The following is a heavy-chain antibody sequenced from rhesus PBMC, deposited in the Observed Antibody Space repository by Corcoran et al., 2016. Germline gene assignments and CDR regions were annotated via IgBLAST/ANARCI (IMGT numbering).Heavy chain of an antibody. Sequence: EVQLVQSGAEVKKPGASVKISCKASGYTFTDYYLHWVRPAPGKGLEWKGHVDPEDGEAIHAQQFPDRVAITADTSTDTAYMALSGLRSEGTAVYYCATGGAAGNRVAGDAFDFWGQGLRVTVSS. CDR1: GYTFTDYY. V-gene: IGHV1-111*02. D-gene: IGHD6-31*01. CDR2: VDPEDGEA. CDR3: ATGGAAGNRVAGDAFDF. J-gene: IGHJ3*01.